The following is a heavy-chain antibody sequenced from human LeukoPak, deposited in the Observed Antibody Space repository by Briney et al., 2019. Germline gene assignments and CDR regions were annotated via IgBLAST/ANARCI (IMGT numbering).Heavy chain of an antibody. Sequence: GPSVKVSCKASGYTFTGYYMHWVRQAPGQGLEWMGWINPNSGGTNYAQKFQGRVTMTRDTSISTAYMELSRLRSDDTAVYYCAVIMVRGANQDYWGQGTLVTVSS. CDR2: INPNSGGT. D-gene: IGHD3-10*01. CDR3: AVIMVRGANQDY. J-gene: IGHJ4*02. V-gene: IGHV1-2*02. CDR1: GYTFTGYY.